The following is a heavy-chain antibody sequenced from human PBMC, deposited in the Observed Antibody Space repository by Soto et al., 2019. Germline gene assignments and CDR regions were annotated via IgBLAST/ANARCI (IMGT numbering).Heavy chain of an antibody. V-gene: IGHV1-18*01. J-gene: IGHJ3*02. CDR2: ISAYNGNT. D-gene: IGHD1-1*01. Sequence: ASVKVSCKASGYTFTSYGISWVRQAPGQGLEWMGWISAYNGNTNYAQKLQGRVTVTTDTSTSTAYMELRSLRSDDTAVYYCARDLRYNWHDASEIWGQGTMVTV. CDR3: ARDLRYNWHDASEI. CDR1: GYTFTSYG.